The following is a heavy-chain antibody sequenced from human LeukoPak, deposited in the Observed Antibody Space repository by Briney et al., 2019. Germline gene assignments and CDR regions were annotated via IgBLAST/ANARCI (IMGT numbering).Heavy chain of an antibody. V-gene: IGHV4-4*07. CDR1: GGSISSYY. CDR2: IYTSGTT. D-gene: IGHD4-17*01. Sequence: SETLSLTCTVSGGSISSYYWSWIRQPPGKGLEWIGRIYTSGTTNYSPSLKNRVTMSVDTSKNQFSLKLSSVTAADTAVYYCARGYGDYVGIENYFDYWGQGTLVTVSS. J-gene: IGHJ4*02. CDR3: ARGYGDYVGIENYFDY.